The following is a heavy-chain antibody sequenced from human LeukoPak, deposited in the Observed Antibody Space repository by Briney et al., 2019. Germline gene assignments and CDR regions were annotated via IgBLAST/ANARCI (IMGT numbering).Heavy chain of an antibody. CDR1: GFSLRNKA. V-gene: IGHV3-23*01. CDR2: ISTSGGST. CDR3: AKDAGAPGTSDWYFDL. D-gene: IGHD3-10*01. Sequence: GGSLRLSCAASGFSLRNKAMTWVRQAPAKGLEWVAAISTSGGSTSYADSVKGRFTIFRDVSKSTLSLQMHSLRVEDTATYYCAKDAGAPGTSDWYFDLWGRGTLVTVSS. J-gene: IGHJ2*01.